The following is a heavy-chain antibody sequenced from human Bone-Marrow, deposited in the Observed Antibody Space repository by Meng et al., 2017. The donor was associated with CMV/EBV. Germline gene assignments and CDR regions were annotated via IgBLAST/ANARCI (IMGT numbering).Heavy chain of an antibody. D-gene: IGHD3-3*01. Sequence: GGSLRLSCAASGFTLSSYSMNWVRQAPGKGLEWVSYISSSSSTIYYADSVKGRFTISRDNAKNSLYLQMNSLRAEDTAVYYCARGNYDPPRGYYYYYGMDVWGPGVTVTGAS. CDR1: GFTLSSYS. CDR3: ARGNYDPPRGYYYYYGMDV. V-gene: IGHV3-48*04. CDR2: ISSSSSTI. J-gene: IGHJ6*01.